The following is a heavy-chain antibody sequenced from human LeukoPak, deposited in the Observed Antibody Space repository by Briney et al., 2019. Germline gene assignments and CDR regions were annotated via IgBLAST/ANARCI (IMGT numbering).Heavy chain of an antibody. D-gene: IGHD6-19*01. CDR1: GFNFSNYG. V-gene: IGHV3-30*03. CDR3: ARGLRIAVAGNIDY. CDR2: ISYDGPNK. J-gene: IGHJ4*02. Sequence: GGSLRLSCAASGFNFSNYGMHWVRQPPGKGLEWVAAISYDGPNKNYADSVKGRFTISRDNSKNTLYLQMNSLRAEDTAVYYCARGLRIAVAGNIDYWGQGTLVTVSS.